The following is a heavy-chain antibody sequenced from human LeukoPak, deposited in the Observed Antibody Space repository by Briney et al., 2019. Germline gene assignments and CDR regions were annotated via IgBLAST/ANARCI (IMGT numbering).Heavy chain of an antibody. CDR3: ARHRYDSSGYYSFDY. D-gene: IGHD3-22*01. CDR1: GGPISSYY. V-gene: IGHV4-59*08. J-gene: IGHJ4*02. Sequence: KSSDALSLTCTVSGGPISSYYWSWIRQSPGRELEWIGYIYYSGSTSSNPPLKSRVTISVDTSKNQFSLKLSSVTAADTAVYYCARHRYDSSGYYSFDYWGQGTLVTVSS. CDR2: IYYSGST.